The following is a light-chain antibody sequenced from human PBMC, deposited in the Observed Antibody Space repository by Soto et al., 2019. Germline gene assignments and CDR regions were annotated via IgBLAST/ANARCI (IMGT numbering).Light chain of an antibody. Sequence: EIVLTQSPATLSLSPGERATLSCRASQRISTYLAWYQQKPGQAPRLLIYDASNRATGIPARFTGSGSGTDFTLTISSLEPEDFAFYYCQQRSNWRTFGQGTKVEIK. CDR2: DAS. V-gene: IGKV3-11*01. CDR1: QRISTY. CDR3: QQRSNWRT. J-gene: IGKJ1*01.